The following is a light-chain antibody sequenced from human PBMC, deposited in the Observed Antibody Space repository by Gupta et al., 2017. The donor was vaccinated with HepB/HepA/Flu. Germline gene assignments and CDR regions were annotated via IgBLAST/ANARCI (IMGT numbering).Light chain of an antibody. J-gene: IGLJ3*02. Sequence: QSVLTQPPSVSGAPGQRVTISCTGSSSNIGTGYDVHWYQQLPGTAPKLLIYGNSNRPSGVPDRFSGSKSGTSVSLAITGLQAKDEADYYCQSYDSSLSAWVFGGGTKLTVL. CDR2: GNS. CDR3: QSYDSSLSAWV. V-gene: IGLV1-40*01. CDR1: SSNIGTGYD.